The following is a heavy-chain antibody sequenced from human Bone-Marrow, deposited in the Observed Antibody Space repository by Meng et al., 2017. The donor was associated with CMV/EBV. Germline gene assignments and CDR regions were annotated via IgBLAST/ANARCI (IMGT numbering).Heavy chain of an antibody. CDR3: ARADYIAAAGDYYYGKDV. CDR2: INPNSGGT. Sequence: ASVKVSCKASGYTFTGYYMHWVRQAPGQGLEWMGWINPNSGGTNYAQKFQGRVTMTRDTSISTAYMELSRLRSDDTAVYYCARADYIAAAGDYYYGKDVWGQGTTVTVSS. D-gene: IGHD6-13*01. CDR1: GYTFTGYY. V-gene: IGHV1-2*02. J-gene: IGHJ6*02.